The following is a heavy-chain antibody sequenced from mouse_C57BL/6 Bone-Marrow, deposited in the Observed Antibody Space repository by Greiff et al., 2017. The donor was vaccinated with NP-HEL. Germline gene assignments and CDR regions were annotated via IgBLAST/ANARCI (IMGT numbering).Heavy chain of an antibody. CDR2: IRSKSNNYAT. D-gene: IGHD3-2*02. Sequence: EVKLVESGGGLVQPKGSLKLSCAASGFSFNTYAMNWVRQAPGKGLEWVARIRSKSNNYATYYADSVKDRFTISRDDSESMLYLQMNNVKTEDPAMYFCVRPPPLRPPDYWGQGTTLTVSS. J-gene: IGHJ2*01. V-gene: IGHV10-1*01. CDR3: VRPPPLRPPDY. CDR1: GFSFNTYA.